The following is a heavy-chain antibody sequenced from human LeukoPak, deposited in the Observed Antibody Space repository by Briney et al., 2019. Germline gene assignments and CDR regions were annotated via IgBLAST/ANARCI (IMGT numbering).Heavy chain of an antibody. V-gene: IGHV4-30-4*01. CDR3: ARNLAAAGPNWFDP. CDR2: IYYSGST. J-gene: IGHJ5*02. Sequence: SETLSLTCTVSGGSISSGDYYWSWIRQPPGKGLEWIGYIYYSGSTYYNPSLKSRVTISVDTSKNQFSLKLSSVTAADTAVYYCARNLAAAGPNWFDPWGQGTLVTVSS. D-gene: IGHD6-13*01. CDR1: GGSISSGDYY.